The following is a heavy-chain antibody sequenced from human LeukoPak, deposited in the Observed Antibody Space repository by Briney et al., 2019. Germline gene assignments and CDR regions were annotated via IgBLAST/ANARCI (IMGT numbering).Heavy chain of an antibody. D-gene: IGHD1-26*01. J-gene: IGHJ4*02. Sequence: SGGSLRLSCAASGFTFSSYEMNWVRQAPGKGLEWVSYISSSGSTIYYADSVKGRFTISRDNAKNSLYLQMNSLRAEDTAVYYCARDRIVGATRYFDYWGQGTLVTVSS. CDR1: GFTFSSYE. CDR2: ISSSGSTI. V-gene: IGHV3-48*03. CDR3: ARDRIVGATRYFDY.